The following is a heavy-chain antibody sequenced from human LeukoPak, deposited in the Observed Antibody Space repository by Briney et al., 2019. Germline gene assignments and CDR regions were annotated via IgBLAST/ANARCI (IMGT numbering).Heavy chain of an antibody. J-gene: IGHJ6*03. CDR1: GFTFSDYS. Sequence: GGSLRPSCAASGFTFSDYSVNWVRQAPGRGLEWVSSITGSGTYTYYADSVRGRFTLARDNARNSLYLQMNSLRAEDTAVYYCVRDKAGSTPNYYYSMDVWGTGTTVTVSS. D-gene: IGHD6-19*01. V-gene: IGHV3-21*01. CDR3: VRDKAGSTPNYYYSMDV. CDR2: ITGSGTYT.